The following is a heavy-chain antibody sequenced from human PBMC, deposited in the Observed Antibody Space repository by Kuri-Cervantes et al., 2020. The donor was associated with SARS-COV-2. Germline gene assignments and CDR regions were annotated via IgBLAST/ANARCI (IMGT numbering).Heavy chain of an antibody. CDR2: IYYSGST. Sequence: GSLRLSCTVSGGSISSYYWSWIRQPPGKGLEWIGYIYYSGSTNYNPSLKSRVTISVDTSKNQFSLKLSSVTAADTPVYYCERGTSWAGNYYYYIDVWGKGTTVTVSS. V-gene: IGHV4-59*01. CDR1: GGSISSYY. CDR3: ERGTSWAGNYYYYIDV. D-gene: IGHD3-16*01. J-gene: IGHJ6*03.